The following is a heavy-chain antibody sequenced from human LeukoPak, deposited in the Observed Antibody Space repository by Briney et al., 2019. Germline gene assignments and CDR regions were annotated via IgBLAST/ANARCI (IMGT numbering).Heavy chain of an antibody. CDR2: ISAYNGNT. V-gene: IGHV1-18*01. CDR3: TREVVHYGSGTYYNWFDP. Sequence: GASVNVSCKASGYTFTSYGISWVRQAPGQGLEWMGWISAYNGNTNYAQNLQDRVTMTTDTSTSTAYMELRSLRSDDTAVYYCTREVVHYGSGTYYNWFDPWGQGTLVTVSS. D-gene: IGHD3-10*01. J-gene: IGHJ5*02. CDR1: GYTFTSYG.